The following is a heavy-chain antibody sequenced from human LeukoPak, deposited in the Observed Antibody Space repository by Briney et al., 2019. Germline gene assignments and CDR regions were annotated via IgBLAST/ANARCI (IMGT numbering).Heavy chain of an antibody. Sequence: ASVKVSCKASGYTFTSYDINWVRQATGQGLEWMGRMNPNSGNTGYAQKFQGRVTITRNTSISTAYMELSSLRSEDTAVYYCARARGAAPSDYWGQGTLVTVSS. J-gene: IGHJ4*02. V-gene: IGHV1-8*03. CDR3: ARARGAAPSDY. CDR1: GYTFTSYD. D-gene: IGHD3-16*01. CDR2: MNPNSGNT.